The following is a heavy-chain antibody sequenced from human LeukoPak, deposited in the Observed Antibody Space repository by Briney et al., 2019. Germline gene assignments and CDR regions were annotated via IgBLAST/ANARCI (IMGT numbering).Heavy chain of an antibody. CDR3: ARDGPKYYYDSSGYYLFDY. CDR1: GGSFSGYY. V-gene: IGHV4-34*01. Sequence: PSETLSLTCAVYGGSFSGYYWSWIRQPPGKGLEWIGEINHSGSTNYNPSLKSRVTISVDTSKNQFSLKLSSVTAADTAVYYCARDGPKYYYDSSGYYLFDYWGQGTLVTVSS. D-gene: IGHD3-22*01. CDR2: INHSGST. J-gene: IGHJ4*02.